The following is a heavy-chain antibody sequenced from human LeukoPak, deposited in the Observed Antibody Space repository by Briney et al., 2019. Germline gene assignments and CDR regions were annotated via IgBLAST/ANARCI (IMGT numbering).Heavy chain of an antibody. Sequence: GASVKVSCKASGYTFTSYGISWVRQAPGQGLEWMGWISAYNGNTNYAQKLQGRVTMTTDTSTSTAYMELGSLRSDDTAVYYCARDRSVVVVAANGGPFDYWGQGTLVTVSS. J-gene: IGHJ4*02. CDR1: GYTFTSYG. D-gene: IGHD2-15*01. CDR3: ARDRSVVVVAANGGPFDY. V-gene: IGHV1-18*04. CDR2: ISAYNGNT.